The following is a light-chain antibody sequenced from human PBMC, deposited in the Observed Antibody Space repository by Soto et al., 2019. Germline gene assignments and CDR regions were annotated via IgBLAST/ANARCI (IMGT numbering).Light chain of an antibody. Sequence: SYELTQPPSVSVAPGQTATISCGENNIDSRTVHWYQQKPGQAPLLVVYDNSFRPSGXXXXXXXXXXGNTGTLTISRVEDGDEAGYYCQVWDNVDDHIYVFGTGTKVTVL. V-gene: IGLV3-21*02. CDR1: NIDSRT. CDR2: DNS. J-gene: IGLJ1*01. CDR3: QVWDNVDDHIYV.